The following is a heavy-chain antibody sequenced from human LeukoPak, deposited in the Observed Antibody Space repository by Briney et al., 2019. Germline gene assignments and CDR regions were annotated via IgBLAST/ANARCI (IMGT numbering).Heavy chain of an antibody. V-gene: IGHV1-69*06. J-gene: IGHJ6*02. Sequence: ASVKVSCKASGGTFSSYAISWVRQAPGQGLEWMGGIIPIFGTANYAQKFQGRVTITADKSTSTAYMELSSLRSEDTAVYYCARADYYDSSGYYFDYYGMDVWGQGTTVTVSS. CDR2: IIPIFGTA. D-gene: IGHD3-22*01. CDR3: ARADYYDSSGYYFDYYGMDV. CDR1: GGTFSSYA.